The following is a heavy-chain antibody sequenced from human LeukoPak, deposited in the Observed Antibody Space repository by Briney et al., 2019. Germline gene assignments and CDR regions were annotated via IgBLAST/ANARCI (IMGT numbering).Heavy chain of an antibody. V-gene: IGHV4-39*01. Sequence: PSETLSLTCTVSGGSISSSSYYWGWIRQPPGKELEWIGSIYYSGSTYYNPSLKSRVTISVDTSKNQFSLKLSSVTAADTAVYYCARRVNYYDSRATYYFDYWGQGTLVTVSS. J-gene: IGHJ4*02. CDR3: ARRVNYYDSRATYYFDY. CDR2: IYYSGST. D-gene: IGHD3-22*01. CDR1: GGSISSSSYY.